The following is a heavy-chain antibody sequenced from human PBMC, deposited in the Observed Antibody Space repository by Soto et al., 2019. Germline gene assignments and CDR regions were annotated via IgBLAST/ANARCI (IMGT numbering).Heavy chain of an antibody. D-gene: IGHD5-18*01. CDR3: VRGDLDTAVVNSPDAFDV. CDR1: GFMFNDYG. CDR2: ISYHEDNK. J-gene: IGHJ3*01. Sequence: GGSLRLSCEASGFMFNDYGMHWVRQAPGKGLDWVAVISYHEDNKYYAQSVKGRFTISRDNSRNTLFLHIDSLRPEDTAVYHCVRGDLDTAVVNSPDAFDVWGPGTVVTVSS. V-gene: IGHV3-30*03.